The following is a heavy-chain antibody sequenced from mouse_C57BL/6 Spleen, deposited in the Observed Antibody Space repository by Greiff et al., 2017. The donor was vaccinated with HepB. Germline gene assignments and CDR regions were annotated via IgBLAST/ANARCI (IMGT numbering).Heavy chain of an antibody. CDR1: VYTFTSYW. V-gene: IGHV1-69*01. CDR2: IDPSDSYT. J-gene: IGHJ4*01. Sequence: QVQLQQPGAELVMPGASVKLSCKASVYTFTSYWMHWVKQRPGQGLEWIGEIDPSDSYTNYNQKFKGKSTLTVDKSSSTAYMQLSSLTSEDSAVYYCARSLLAMDYWGQGTSVTVSS. CDR3: ARSLLAMDY.